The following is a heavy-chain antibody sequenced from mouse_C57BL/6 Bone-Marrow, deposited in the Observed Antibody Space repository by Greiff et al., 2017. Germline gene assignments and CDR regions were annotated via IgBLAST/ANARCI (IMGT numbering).Heavy chain of an antibody. V-gene: IGHV1-52*01. Sequence: VQLQQPGAELVRPGSSVKLSCKASGYTFTSYWMHWVKQRPIQGLEWIGNIDPSDSETHYNQTFKDKATLTVDKSSSTAYMQLSSLTSEDSAVYYCAREGDGYYAWFAYWGQGTLVTVSA. CDR1: GYTFTSYW. D-gene: IGHD2-3*01. CDR2: IDPSDSET. CDR3: AREGDGYYAWFAY. J-gene: IGHJ3*01.